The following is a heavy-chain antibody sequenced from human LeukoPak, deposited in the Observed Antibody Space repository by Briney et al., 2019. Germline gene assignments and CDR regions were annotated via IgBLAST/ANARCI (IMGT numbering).Heavy chain of an antibody. CDR3: AGDADDYSYMDV. CDR2: IDPSGTT. Sequence: SETLSLTCAIYGGSFSGNYWSWIRQPPGKGLEWIGEIDPSGTTNYNPSLKSRVTISGDTSKNQFSLNLTSVTAADTAVYYCAGDADDYSYMDVWGKGTTVTVSS. CDR1: GGSFSGNY. J-gene: IGHJ6*03. D-gene: IGHD3-10*01. V-gene: IGHV4-34*01.